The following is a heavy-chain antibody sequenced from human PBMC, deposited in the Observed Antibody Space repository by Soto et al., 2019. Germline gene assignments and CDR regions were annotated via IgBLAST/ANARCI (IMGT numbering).Heavy chain of an antibody. J-gene: IGHJ6*03. CDR2: INPNSGGT. Sequence: GASVKVSCKASGYTFTGNYMHWVRQAPGQGLEWMGWINPNSGGTNYAQKFQGWVTMTRDTSISTAYMELSRLRSDDAAVYYCARGLTGTRLGYYYMDVWGKGTTVTVSS. CDR3: ARGLTGTRLGYYYMDV. CDR1: GYTFTGNY. D-gene: IGHD1-7*01. V-gene: IGHV1-2*04.